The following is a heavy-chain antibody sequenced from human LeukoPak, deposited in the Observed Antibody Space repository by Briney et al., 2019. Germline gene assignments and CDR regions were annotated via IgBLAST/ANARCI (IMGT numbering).Heavy chain of an antibody. CDR2: ISAYNGNT. D-gene: IGHD3-22*01. J-gene: IGHJ4*02. V-gene: IGHV1-18*01. CDR1: GYTFTSYG. CDR3: ARDQSVHYDSKRPYYFDY. Sequence: ASVKVSCKASGYTFTSYGISWVRQAPGQGLEWMGWISAYNGNTNYAQKLQGRVTMTTDTSTSTAYMELRSLRSDDTAVYYCARDQSVHYDSKRPYYFDYWGQGTLVTVSS.